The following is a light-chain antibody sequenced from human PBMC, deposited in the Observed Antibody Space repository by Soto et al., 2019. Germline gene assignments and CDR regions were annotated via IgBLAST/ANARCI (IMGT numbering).Light chain of an antibody. V-gene: IGKV3-11*01. CDR3: QHRRSWPLT. CDR2: DAS. Sequence: EIVLTQSPDTLSLSPGERAALCCRASQSVNNALAWYQQKPGQAPRLLIYDASNRATGIPARFSGSGSGTDFTLTISSLEPEDYAVYYCQHRRSWPLTFGGGTKVEIK. J-gene: IGKJ4*01. CDR1: QSVNNA.